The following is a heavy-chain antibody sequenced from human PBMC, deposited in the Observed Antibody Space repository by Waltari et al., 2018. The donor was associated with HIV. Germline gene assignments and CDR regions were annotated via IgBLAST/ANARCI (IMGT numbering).Heavy chain of an antibody. CDR2: IFLTGNT. J-gene: IGHJ2*01. D-gene: IGHD2-21*02. CDR1: GGSISSSNYY. V-gene: IGHV4-61*02. Sequence: QVQLQESGPGLVKTSQTLSLTCTVSGGSISSSNYYWSWIRQPAGKGLEWIGRIFLTGNTNYNPSRRRRVAISMDPSKNQFSLKLNSVTAADTAVYYCARRYCGRACNDFYYFDLWGRGTLVTVSS. CDR3: ARRYCGRACNDFYYFDL.